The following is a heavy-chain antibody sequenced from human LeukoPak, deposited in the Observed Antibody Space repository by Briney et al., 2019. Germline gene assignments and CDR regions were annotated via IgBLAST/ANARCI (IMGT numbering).Heavy chain of an antibody. J-gene: IGHJ4*02. CDR2: ISWNTFTV. D-gene: IGHD3-9*01. V-gene: IGHV3-9*01. CDR1: GFTLDDYV. Sequence: GGSLRLSCAASGFTLDDYVMHWVRQAPGKGLEWVSTISWNTFTVRYADSVKGRFTISRDNAKNSLYLQMNSLRTEDTALYYCAKGLRYFDWADYWGQGTLVTVSS. CDR3: AKGLRYFDWADY.